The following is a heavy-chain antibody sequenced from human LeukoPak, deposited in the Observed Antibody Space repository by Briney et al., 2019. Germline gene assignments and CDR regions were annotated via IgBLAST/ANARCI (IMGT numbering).Heavy chain of an antibody. V-gene: IGHV4-31*03. CDR3: ARDRSPYDSSGFDY. CDR2: IYYSGST. J-gene: IGHJ4*02. Sequence: SQTLSLTCTVSGGSINSGGYYWSWIRQHPGKGLEWIGYIYYSGSTHYNPSLKSRVTISVDTSKNQFSLKLSSVTAADTAVYYCARDRSPYDSSGFDYWGQGTLVTVSS. CDR1: GGSINSGGYY. D-gene: IGHD3-22*01.